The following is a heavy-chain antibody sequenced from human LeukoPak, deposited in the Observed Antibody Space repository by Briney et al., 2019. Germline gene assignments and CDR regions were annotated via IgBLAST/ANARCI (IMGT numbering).Heavy chain of an antibody. CDR3: ARVGIAAAGTHYYYYMDV. CDR1: GGSISSYY. J-gene: IGHJ6*03. Sequence: SETLSLTCTVSGGSISSYYWSWIRQPAGKGLEWIGRIYTSGSTHYNPSLKSRVTMSVDTSKNQFSLKLSSVTAADTAVYYCARVGIAAAGTHYYYYMDVWGKGTTVTVSS. D-gene: IGHD6-13*01. CDR2: IYTSGST. V-gene: IGHV4-4*07.